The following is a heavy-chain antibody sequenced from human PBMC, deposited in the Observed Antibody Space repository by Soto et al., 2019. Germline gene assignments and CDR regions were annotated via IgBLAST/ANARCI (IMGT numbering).Heavy chain of an antibody. J-gene: IGHJ6*02. V-gene: IGHV1-18*01. CDR1: GYTFTSYG. CDR2: ISAYNGNT. Sequence: QVQLVQSGAEVKKPGASVKVSCKASGYTFTSYGISWVRQAPGQGLEWMGWISAYNGNTNYAQKLQGRVTMTTDTSTSTAYMERRSLRSDDTAVYYCARVSRARLDYYYGMDVWGQGTTVTVSS. CDR3: ARVSRARLDYYYGMDV. D-gene: IGHD6-19*01.